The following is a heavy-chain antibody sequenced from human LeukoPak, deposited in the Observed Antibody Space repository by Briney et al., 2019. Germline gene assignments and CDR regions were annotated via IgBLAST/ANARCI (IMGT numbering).Heavy chain of an antibody. V-gene: IGHV4-38-2*01. CDR3: AGPDTAMDY. CDR2: VFHSGST. CDR1: GYSISSGYY. Sequence: SETLSLTCDVSGYSISSGYYWGWIRQPPGKGLEWIGSVFHSGSTYYNPSLRTRVTSSLDTSKNQFSLQLSSVAAADTAVYYCAGPDTAMDYWGQGTLVTVSS. D-gene: IGHD5-18*01. J-gene: IGHJ4*02.